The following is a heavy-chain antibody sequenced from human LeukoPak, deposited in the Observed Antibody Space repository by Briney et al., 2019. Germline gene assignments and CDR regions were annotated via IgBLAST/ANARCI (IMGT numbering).Heavy chain of an antibody. V-gene: IGHV1-46*01. J-gene: IGHJ4*02. CDR3: ARGDPYYYDSSGLLDY. CDR1: GYTFTSYY. D-gene: IGHD3-22*01. CDR2: INPSGGST. Sequence: ASVKVSCKASGYTFTSYYMHWVRQAPGQGLEWMGIINPSGGSTSYAQKFQGRVTMTRDTSTSTVYMELSSLRSEDTAVYYCARGDPYYYDSSGLLDYWGQGTLVIVSS.